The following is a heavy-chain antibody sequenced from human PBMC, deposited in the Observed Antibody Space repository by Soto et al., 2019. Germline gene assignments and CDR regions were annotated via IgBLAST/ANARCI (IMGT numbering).Heavy chain of an antibody. CDR2: ISYDGSNK. V-gene: IGHV3-30*18. D-gene: IGHD6-13*01. CDR3: AKDSEWGSSWAAPEIDYDYYGMDV. Sequence: QVQLVESGGGVVQPGRSLRLSCAASGFTFSSYGMHWVRQAPGKGLEWVAVISYDGSNKYYADSVKGRFTISRDNSKNTLYLQMNSLRAGDTAVYYCAKDSEWGSSWAAPEIDYDYYGMDVWGQGTTVTVSS. J-gene: IGHJ6*02. CDR1: GFTFSSYG.